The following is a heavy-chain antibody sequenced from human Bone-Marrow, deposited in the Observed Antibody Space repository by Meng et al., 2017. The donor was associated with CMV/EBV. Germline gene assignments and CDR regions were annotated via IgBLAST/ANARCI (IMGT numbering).Heavy chain of an antibody. J-gene: IGHJ4*02. Sequence: VQLVESGGGVVQPGRSLRLSCAASGFTFSNYGIHWVRQAPGKGLEWVSAISGSGGSTYYADSVKGRFTISRDNSKNTLYLQMNSLRAEDTAVYYCAKGRIASDYWGQGTLVTVSS. V-gene: IGHV3-23*04. CDR2: ISGSGGST. CDR3: AKGRIASDY. CDR1: GFTFSNYG. D-gene: IGHD2-21*01.